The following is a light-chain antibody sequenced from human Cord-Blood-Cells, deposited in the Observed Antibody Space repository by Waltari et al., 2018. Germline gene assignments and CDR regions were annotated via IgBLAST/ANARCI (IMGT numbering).Light chain of an antibody. CDR3: QQYDNLPLT. CDR2: DAS. J-gene: IGKJ4*01. CDR1: PDISNY. Sequence: DLQMTQSPSSLSASVGDRVTITCQASPDISNYFNWDQQKPGKAPKLLIYDASNLETGVPSRFSGRGSGTDFTFTISSLHPEDISTYYCQQYDNLPLTFGGGTKVELK. V-gene: IGKV1-33*01.